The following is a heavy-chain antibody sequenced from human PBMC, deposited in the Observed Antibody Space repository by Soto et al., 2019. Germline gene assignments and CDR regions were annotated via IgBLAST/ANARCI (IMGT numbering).Heavy chain of an antibody. V-gene: IGHV3-33*01. CDR1: GFTFSTYG. CDR2: IWYDGSHK. CDR3: AGAVGPFDY. J-gene: IGHJ4*01. D-gene: IGHD1-26*01. Sequence: QVQLVESGGGVVQPGRSLRLSCAASGFTFSTYGMHWVRQAPGMGLEWVAVIWYDGSHKDYADSVKGRFTISSDNSKNTLYLQMNSLRVEDPAVYYWAGAVGPFDYLGHGTLVTVSS.